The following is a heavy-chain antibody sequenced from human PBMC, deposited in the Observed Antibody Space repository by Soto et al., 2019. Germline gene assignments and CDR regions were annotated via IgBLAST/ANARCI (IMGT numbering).Heavy chain of an antibody. J-gene: IGHJ5*02. CDR3: ASVLRGVVNWFDP. D-gene: IGHD3-10*01. CDR1: GDTFTNFG. V-gene: IGHV1-18*01. Sequence: ASVKVSCKTSGDTFTNFGLSWVRQAPGQGLEWMGWIATYNSNKNYAQKFQGRLTLTTDTSTSTGYMELKSLEYDDTAVYYCASVLRGVVNWFDPWRQGTLVTVSS. CDR2: IATYNSNK.